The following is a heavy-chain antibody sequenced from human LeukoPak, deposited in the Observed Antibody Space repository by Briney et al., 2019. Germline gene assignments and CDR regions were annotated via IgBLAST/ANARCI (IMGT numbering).Heavy chain of an antibody. CDR2: IYTSWSP. J-gene: IGHJ5*02. Sequence: SETLSLTCTVSGGSISSCRYYWIWLPQPAGKGLEWIRRIYTSWSPNYNPSLKSRVTISVDTSKNLFYLKLSSLTAAGTAVYYCVRARPSENSYGKGGWVDPCGQGTLVTVSS. D-gene: IGHD5-18*01. V-gene: IGHV4-61*02. CDR1: GGSISSCRYY. CDR3: VRARPSENSYGKGGWVDP.